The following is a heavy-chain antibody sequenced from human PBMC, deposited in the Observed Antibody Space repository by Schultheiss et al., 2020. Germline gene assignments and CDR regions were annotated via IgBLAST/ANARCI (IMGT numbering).Heavy chain of an antibody. V-gene: IGHV4-39*07. CDR1: CGSISSYY. CDR3: ARGDAKNYDFWSGRPLDY. D-gene: IGHD3-3*01. CDR2: IYYSGST. Sequence: SETLSLTCTVSCGSISSYYWGWIRQPPGKGLEWIGSIYYSGSTNYNTSLKSRLTMSVDSSKNQFSLKLTSVTAADTAVYYCARGDAKNYDFWSGRPLDYWGKGTLVTVSS. J-gene: IGHJ4*02.